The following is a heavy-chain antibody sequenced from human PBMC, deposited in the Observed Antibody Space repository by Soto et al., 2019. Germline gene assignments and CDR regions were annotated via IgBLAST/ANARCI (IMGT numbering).Heavy chain of an antibody. CDR1: GYSFSTYA. D-gene: IGHD6-6*01. CDR3: VKHAEYQLVSWFDP. CDR2: ISAGGGSP. Sequence: EVQLLESGGGLVQPGGSLRLSCAASGYSFSTYAMSWVRQSPGKGLEWVSGISAGGGSPLIADSVKGRFIISRDNAKDTLYLQMNSLTGEDTAIYYCVKHAEYQLVSWFDPWGQGTRVTVSS. V-gene: IGHV3-23*01. J-gene: IGHJ5*02.